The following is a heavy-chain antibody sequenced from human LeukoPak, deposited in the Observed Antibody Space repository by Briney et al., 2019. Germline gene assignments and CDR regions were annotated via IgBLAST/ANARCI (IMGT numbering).Heavy chain of an antibody. V-gene: IGHV3-30-3*01. Sequence: GGSLRPSCAASGFTFSSYAMHWVRQAPGKGLEWVAVISYDGSNKYYADSVKGRFTISRDNSKNTLYLQMNSLRAEDTAVYYCARVARGMIVVVITSLIDYWGQGTLVTVSS. D-gene: IGHD3-22*01. CDR1: GFTFSSYA. CDR3: ARVARGMIVVVITSLIDY. CDR2: ISYDGSNK. J-gene: IGHJ4*02.